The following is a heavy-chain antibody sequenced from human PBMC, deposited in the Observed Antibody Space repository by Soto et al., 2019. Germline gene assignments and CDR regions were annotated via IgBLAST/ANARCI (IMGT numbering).Heavy chain of an antibody. J-gene: IGHJ3*02. CDR2: IKQDGTET. CDR1: GFTFSSFW. CDR3: AREFNSRWNPVVVVETYVFGI. Sequence: EEQLVESGGALVQPGGSLRLSCAASGFTFSSFWMSWVRQAPGKGLAWVANIKQDGTETHYVDSVKGRFTISRDNVKDSLFLQMNSLRVEDTAVYYCAREFNSRWNPVVVVETYVFGIWCQGTLVSVSS. D-gene: IGHD2-15*01. V-gene: IGHV3-7*01.